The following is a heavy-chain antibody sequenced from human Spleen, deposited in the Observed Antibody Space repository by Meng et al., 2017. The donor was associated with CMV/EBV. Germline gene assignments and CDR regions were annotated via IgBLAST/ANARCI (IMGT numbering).Heavy chain of an antibody. Sequence: VQLVQSGDVVNKPGASVKVSCKASGYNFTNLDPTWLRQATGQGLQGMGWRSAKSGDTGYAQNLQGRVTMTSNTSINTAYMELNSLMSDDSAVYYCARGPPDTTTNDYWGQGTLVTVSS. CDR3: ARGPPDTTTNDY. J-gene: IGHJ4*02. CDR1: GYNFTNLD. D-gene: IGHD1-14*01. V-gene: IGHV1-8*01. CDR2: RSAKSGDT.